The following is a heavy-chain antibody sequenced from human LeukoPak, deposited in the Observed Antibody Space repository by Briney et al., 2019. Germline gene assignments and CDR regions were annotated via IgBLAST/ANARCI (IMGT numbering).Heavy chain of an antibody. Sequence: PSETLSLTCAVYGGSFSGYYWSWIRQPPGKGLEWIGEINHSGSTNYNPSLKSRVTISVDTSKNQFSLKLSSVTAADTAVYYCARLGSSGWYGSDIHPLDSWGQGTLVTVSS. CDR2: INHSGST. CDR3: ARLGSSGWYGSDIHPLDS. CDR1: GGSFSGYY. J-gene: IGHJ4*02. D-gene: IGHD6-19*01. V-gene: IGHV4-34*01.